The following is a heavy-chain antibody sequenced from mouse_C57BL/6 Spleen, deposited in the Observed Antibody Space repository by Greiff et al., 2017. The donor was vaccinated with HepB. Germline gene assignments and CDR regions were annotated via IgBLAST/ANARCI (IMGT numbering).Heavy chain of an antibody. D-gene: IGHD1-1*01. CDR2: IDPSDSET. CDR1: GYTFTSYW. CDR3: ARSYGSSPWYFDY. J-gene: IGHJ2*01. V-gene: IGHV1-52*01. Sequence: QVQLQQPGAELVRPGSSVKLSCKASGYTFTSYWMHWVKQRPIQGLEWIGNIDPSDSETHYNQKFKDKATLTVDKSSSTAYMQLSSLTSEDSAVYDCARSYGSSPWYFDYWGQGTTLTVSS.